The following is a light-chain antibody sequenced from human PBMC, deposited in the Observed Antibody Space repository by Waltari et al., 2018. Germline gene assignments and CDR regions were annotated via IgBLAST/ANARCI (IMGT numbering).Light chain of an antibody. J-gene: IGLJ3*02. Sequence: QSDLTQPDSVSGSPGQSITISCIGTSSDVGFYNFVSWYQQHPGEAPKLMIYDVNNRPSGVSSRFSGSKSGNTASLTISGLQAEDEADYYCSSYTSSHTWVFGGGTKVTVL. V-gene: IGLV2-14*03. CDR1: SSDVGFYNF. CDR3: SSYTSSHTWV. CDR2: DVN.